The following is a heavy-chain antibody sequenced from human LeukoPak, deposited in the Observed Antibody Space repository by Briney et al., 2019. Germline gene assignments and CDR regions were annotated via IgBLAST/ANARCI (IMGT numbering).Heavy chain of an antibody. CDR3: ARLMITFGGVIAPFDY. J-gene: IGHJ4*02. V-gene: IGHV4-30-4*08. CDR2: IYYSGST. CDR1: GGSISSGAYY. Sequence: PSETLSLTCTVSGGSISSGAYYWSWIRQPPGKGLEWIGYIYYSGSTYYNPSLKSRVTISVDTSKNQFSLKLSSVTAADTAVYYCARLMITFGGVIAPFDYWGQGTLVTVSS. D-gene: IGHD3-16*02.